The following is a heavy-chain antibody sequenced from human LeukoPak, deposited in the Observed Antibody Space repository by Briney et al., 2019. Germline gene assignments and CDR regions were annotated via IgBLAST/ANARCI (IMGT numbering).Heavy chain of an antibody. CDR1: GYTFTSYG. V-gene: IGHV1-69*04. J-gene: IGHJ4*02. D-gene: IGHD2-2*02. Sequence: ASVKVSCKASGYTFTSYGISWVRQAPGQGLEWMGRIIPILGIANYAQKFQGRVTITADKSTSTAYMELSSLRSEDTAVYYCARDLLGYCSSTSCYTKYYFDYWGQGTLVTVSS. CDR3: ARDLLGYCSSTSCYTKYYFDY. CDR2: IIPILGIA.